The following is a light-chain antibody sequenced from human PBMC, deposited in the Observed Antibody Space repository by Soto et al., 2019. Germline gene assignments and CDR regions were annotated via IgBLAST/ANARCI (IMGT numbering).Light chain of an antibody. CDR2: GAS. CDR1: QSVSSN. Sequence: EIVMTYSPATLSVSPWEIVTLSCRASQSVSSNLAWYQQKPGQSPRLLMYGASTRATGIPARFSGSGSGTEFTLTVSSLQSEDFGVYYCQQYHNWPPITFGQATRLEIK. V-gene: IGKV3-15*01. J-gene: IGKJ5*01. CDR3: QQYHNWPPIT.